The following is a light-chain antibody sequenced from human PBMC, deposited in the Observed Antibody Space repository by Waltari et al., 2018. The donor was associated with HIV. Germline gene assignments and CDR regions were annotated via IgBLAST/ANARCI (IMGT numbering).Light chain of an antibody. CDR2: DAS. Sequence: DIQMTQSPSSLSASVGDSVSITCRASQNVSNKVIWYQQKPGKAPKVLICDASSLQSGVPSRFSGSGSGTDFTLTVNSLQPDDFATYFCQQTYSSPQTFGPGTKVDIK. V-gene: IGKV1-39*01. CDR1: QNVSNK. J-gene: IGKJ3*01. CDR3: QQTYSSPQT.